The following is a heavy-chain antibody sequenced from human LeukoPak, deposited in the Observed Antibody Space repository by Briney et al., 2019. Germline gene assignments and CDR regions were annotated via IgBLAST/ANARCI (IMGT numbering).Heavy chain of an antibody. J-gene: IGHJ6*03. D-gene: IGHD3-3*01. CDR2: ISSSGSTI. CDR1: GFTFSDYY. CDR3: GRDGYYDFWSGYYSHYYYYMDV. Sequence: PGGSLRLSCAASGFTFSDYYMSWIRQAPGKGLEWVSYISSSGSTIYYADSVKGRFTISRDNAKNSLYLQMNSLRAEDTAVYYCGRDGYYDFWSGYYSHYYYYMDVWGKGTTVTVSS. V-gene: IGHV3-11*04.